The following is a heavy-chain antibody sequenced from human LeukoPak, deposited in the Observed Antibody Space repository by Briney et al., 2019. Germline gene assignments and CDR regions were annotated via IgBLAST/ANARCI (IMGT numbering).Heavy chain of an antibody. J-gene: IGHJ5*02. CDR1: GFTFSSYE. CDR3: AREVDNWNDVAFDP. Sequence: GGSLRLSCAASGFTFSSYEMNWDRQAPGKGLEWVSYISSSGSTIYYADSVKGRFTISRDNAKNSLYLQMNSLRAEDTAVYYCAREVDNWNDVAFDPWGQGTLVTVSS. CDR2: ISSSGSTI. V-gene: IGHV3-48*03. D-gene: IGHD1-1*01.